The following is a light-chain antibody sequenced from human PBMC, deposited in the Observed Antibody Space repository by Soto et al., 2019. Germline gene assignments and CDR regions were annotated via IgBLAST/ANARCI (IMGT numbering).Light chain of an antibody. J-gene: IGKJ1*01. CDR3: QQYNDYWT. CDR2: GAS. V-gene: IGKV3-15*01. Sequence: ETVVTHSPATLSVSPGERATLSCRASQSVSSNLAWYQQKPGQAPRVLIYGASTRATGIPARFSGSGSGTEFTLTISSLQSEDFALYFCQQYNDYWTFGQGTKVDIK. CDR1: QSVSSN.